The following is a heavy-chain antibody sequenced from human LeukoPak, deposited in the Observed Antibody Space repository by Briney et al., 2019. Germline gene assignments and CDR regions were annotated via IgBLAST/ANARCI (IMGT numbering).Heavy chain of an antibody. J-gene: IGHJ4*02. CDR2: ISYDGSNK. CDR3: ARKLDY. V-gene: IGHV3-30-3*01. CDR1: GFTFSSYA. Sequence: PGGSLRLSCAASGFTFSSYAMHWVRQAPGKGLEWVAVISYDGSNKYYADSVEGRFTISRDNSKNTLYLQMNSLRDEDTAVYYCARKLDYWGQGILVTVSS.